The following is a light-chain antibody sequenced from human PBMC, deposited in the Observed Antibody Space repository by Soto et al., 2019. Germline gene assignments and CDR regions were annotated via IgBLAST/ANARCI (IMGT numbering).Light chain of an antibody. J-gene: IGKJ1*01. V-gene: IGKV1-5*01. CDR2: DAS. CDR1: QSISSY. Sequence: DIQMTQSPTSLCEYVGDRVTITCRASQSISSYLAWYQQKPGKAPKLLIYDASALPRGVPSRFSGSGSGTKFTLTIASLQPDDFATYYCQQYETFSGTFGPGTKVDIK. CDR3: QQYETFSGT.